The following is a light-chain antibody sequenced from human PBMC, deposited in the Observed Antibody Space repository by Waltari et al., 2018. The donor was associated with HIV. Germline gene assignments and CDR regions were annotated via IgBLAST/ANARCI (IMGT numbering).Light chain of an antibody. J-gene: IGLJ3*02. CDR2: YDG. Sequence: SYVLTQPPSVSVAPGKTATITCGGNNIGNKNVNWYQQKPGQAPVLVIFYDGDRPSGIPERFSGSSSANMATLTISRVEAGDEADYYCQVWDSDSDHVVFGVGTKLTVL. CDR3: QVWDSDSDHVV. CDR1: NIGNKN. V-gene: IGLV3-21*04.